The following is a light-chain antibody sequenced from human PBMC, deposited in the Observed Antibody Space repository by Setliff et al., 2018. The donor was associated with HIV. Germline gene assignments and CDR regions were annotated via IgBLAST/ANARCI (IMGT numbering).Light chain of an antibody. Sequence: QSVLTQPASVSGSPGQSITISCTGSSNDVGGYNYVSWYQQRPGKAPKLMISEVSNRSSGVSNRFSGSKSGNTASLTISGLQAEDEADYYCSSYTSGSTRVFGTGTKVTVL. J-gene: IGLJ1*01. CDR3: SSYTSGSTRV. CDR1: SNDVGGYNY. CDR2: EVS. V-gene: IGLV2-14*01.